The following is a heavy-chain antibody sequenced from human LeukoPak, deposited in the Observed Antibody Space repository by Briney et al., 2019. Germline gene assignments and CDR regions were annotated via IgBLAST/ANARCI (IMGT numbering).Heavy chain of an antibody. CDR1: GYSSTNYW. CDR2: IYPGDSDT. CDR3: ARLHLTASLAAVYFDY. D-gene: IGHD2-21*02. V-gene: IGHV5-51*01. Sequence: GESLKISCKGSGYSSTNYWIGWVRQMPGKGLEWMGIIYPGDSDTRYSPSLQGQVTISADESISTASLQWSSLKASATAMYYCARLHLTASLAAVYFDYWGQGTLVTVSS. J-gene: IGHJ4*02.